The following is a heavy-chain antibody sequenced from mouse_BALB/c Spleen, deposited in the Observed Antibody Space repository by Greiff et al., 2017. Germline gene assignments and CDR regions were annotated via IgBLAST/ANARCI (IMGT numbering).Heavy chain of an antibody. D-gene: IGHD2-14*01. V-gene: IGHV5-17*02. CDR3: ARGYDWFAY. Sequence: VKLMESGGGLVQPGGSRKLSCAASGFTFSSFGMHWVRQAPEKGLEWVAYISSGSSTIYYADTVKGRFTISRDNPKNTLFLQMTSLRSEDTAMYYCARGYDWFAYWGQGTLVTVSA. CDR2: ISSGSSTI. CDR1: GFTFSSFG. J-gene: IGHJ3*01.